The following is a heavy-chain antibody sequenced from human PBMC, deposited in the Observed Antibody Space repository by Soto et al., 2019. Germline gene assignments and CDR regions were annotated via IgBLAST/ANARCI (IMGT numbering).Heavy chain of an antibody. CDR1: GDSVSSNSAA. CDR3: ARSVKYGIAAAGDAFDI. D-gene: IGHD6-13*01. CDR2: TYYRSNWDN. J-gene: IGHJ3*02. V-gene: IGHV6-1*01. Sequence: SQTLSLTCAISGDSVSSNSAAWNWIRQSPSRGLEWLGRTYYRSNWDNDYAVSVKSRITINPDTSKNQFSLQLNSVTPEDTAVYYCARSVKYGIAAAGDAFDIWGQGTMVTVSS.